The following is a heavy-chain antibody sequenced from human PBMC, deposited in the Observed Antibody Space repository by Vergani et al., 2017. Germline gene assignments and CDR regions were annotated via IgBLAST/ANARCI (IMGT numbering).Heavy chain of an antibody. CDR1: GFTFSDYY. Sequence: QVQLVESGGGVVQPGRSLRLSCAASGFTFSDYYMSWIRQAPGKGLEWVSYISSSSSYTNYADSVKGRFTISRDNAKNSLYLQMNSLRAEDTAVYYCARGPGITMVRGVIITPWGQGTLVTVSS. CDR2: ISSSSSYT. J-gene: IGHJ4*02. CDR3: ARGPGITMVRGVIITP. V-gene: IGHV3-11*05. D-gene: IGHD3-10*01.